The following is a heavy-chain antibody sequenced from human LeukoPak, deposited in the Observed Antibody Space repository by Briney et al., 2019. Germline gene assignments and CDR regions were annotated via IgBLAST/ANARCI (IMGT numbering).Heavy chain of an antibody. V-gene: IGHV3-7*01. CDR3: AKWGPHCVGDYCPALDS. J-gene: IGHJ4*02. D-gene: IGHD2-21*02. CDR1: RFTFSNYW. Sequence: GGSLRLSCAASRFTFSNYWMSWVRQAPGKGLEWVANINQDGSKKVYADSMKGRFTISRDNAKESLYLQLNSLRADDTAVYYCAKWGPHCVGDYCPALDSWGQGTLVTVSS. CDR2: INQDGSKK.